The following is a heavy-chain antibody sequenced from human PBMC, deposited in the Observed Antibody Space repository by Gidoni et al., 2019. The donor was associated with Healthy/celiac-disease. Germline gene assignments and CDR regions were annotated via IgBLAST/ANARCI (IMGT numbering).Heavy chain of an antibody. D-gene: IGHD3-16*01. CDR1: GFTFSSYG. J-gene: IGHJ6*02. CDR2: ISYDGSNK. CDR3: EKIGITGAYGMDV. Sequence: AASGFTFSSYGMHWVRQAPGKGLEWVAVISYDGSNKYYADSVTGRFTISRDNSKNTLYLQMNSLRAEDTAVYYCEKIGITGAYGMDVWGQGTTVTVSS. V-gene: IGHV3-30*18.